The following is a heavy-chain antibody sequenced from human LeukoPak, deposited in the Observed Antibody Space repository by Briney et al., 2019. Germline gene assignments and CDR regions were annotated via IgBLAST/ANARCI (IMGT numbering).Heavy chain of an antibody. CDR3: AGNALIYSDGNAYLHN. J-gene: IGHJ4*02. CDR1: GFTFSDYY. CDR2: ISCSGTTI. Sequence: PGGSLRLSCAASGFTFSDYYMNWIRQTPGKGLEWISYISCSGTTIYYADSVKGRFTISRDNAKNSLYLQMNTLRAEDTAVYYCAGNALIYSDGNAYLHNWGQGTLVTVSS. D-gene: IGHD3-22*01. V-gene: IGHV3-11*01.